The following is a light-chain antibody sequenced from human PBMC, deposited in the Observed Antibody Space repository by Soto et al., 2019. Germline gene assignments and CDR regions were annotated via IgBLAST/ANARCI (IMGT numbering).Light chain of an antibody. J-gene: IGLJ2*01. CDR2: DVT. CDR3: SSYTSSAPMV. CDR1: SSDIGAYNY. V-gene: IGLV2-14*03. Sequence: QSVLTQPASVSGSPGQSIAISCTGASSDIGAYNYVSWYQHHPGKAPKLIIYDVTKRPSGVSDRFSGSKSGNTASLTISGLRAEDEGDYYCSSYTSSAPMVFGGGTQLTVL.